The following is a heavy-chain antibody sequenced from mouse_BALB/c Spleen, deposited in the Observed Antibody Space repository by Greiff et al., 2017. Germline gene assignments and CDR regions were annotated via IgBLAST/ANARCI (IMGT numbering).Heavy chain of an antibody. J-gene: IGHJ4*01. CDR3: ARYGSPHYAMGY. CDR2: ISYSGST. D-gene: IGHD1-1*01. CDR1: GDSITSGY. Sequence: EVKLQESGPSLVKPSQTLSLTCSVTGDSITSGYWNWIRKFPGNKLEYMGYISYSGSTYYNPSLKSRISITRDTSKNQYYLQLNSVTTEDTATYYCARYGSPHYAMGYWGQGTSVTVSS. V-gene: IGHV3-8*02.